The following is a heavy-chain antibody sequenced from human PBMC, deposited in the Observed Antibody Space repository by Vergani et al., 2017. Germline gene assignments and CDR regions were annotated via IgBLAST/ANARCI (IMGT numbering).Heavy chain of an antibody. V-gene: IGHV2-5*01. J-gene: IGHJ4*02. CDR1: GFSLSTSGVG. CDR2: IYWNDDK. CDR3: AHYRAVPRGGFCDN. D-gene: IGHD3-10*01. Sequence: QITLKESGPTLVKATQTLTLTCTFSGFSLSTSGVGVGWIRQPPGKALEWLALIYWNDDKPYSPSLKNRLTITKDTSRNQVVLTMTNMDPVDTGTYYCAHYRAVPRGGFCDNWGQGTLVTVSS.